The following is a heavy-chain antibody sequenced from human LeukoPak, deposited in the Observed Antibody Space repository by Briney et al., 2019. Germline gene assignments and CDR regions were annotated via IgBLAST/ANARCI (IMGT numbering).Heavy chain of an antibody. CDR2: INAGNGNT. D-gene: IGHD2-2*02. Sequence: ASVKVSCKASGYTFTSYAMHWVRQAPGQRLEWMGWINAGNGNTKYSQKFQGRVTITRDTSASTAYMELSSLRSEDTAVYYCARGRWTGYCTSVSCYSGLDPWGQGTLVTVSS. CDR1: GYTFTSYA. V-gene: IGHV1-3*01. J-gene: IGHJ5*02. CDR3: ARGRWTGYCTSVSCYSGLDP.